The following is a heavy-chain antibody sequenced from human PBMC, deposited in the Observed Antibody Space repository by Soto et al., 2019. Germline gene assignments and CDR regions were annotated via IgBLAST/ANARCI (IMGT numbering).Heavy chain of an antibody. D-gene: IGHD2-15*01. CDR3: APSLNLITYEAQVVDFDS. J-gene: IGHJ4*02. CDR2: FYWDEDE. Sequence: QITLKESGPTLLKPTQTLTLTCSFSGFSRTTDGEGVGWVRQTPGEALECLALFYWDEDERYSTSLTSRLTITKDTSKNQLVLIMTNMAPMGTATYYCAPSLNLITYEAQVVDFDSWGPGTLVTFSS. CDR1: GFSRTTDGEG. V-gene: IGHV2-5*02.